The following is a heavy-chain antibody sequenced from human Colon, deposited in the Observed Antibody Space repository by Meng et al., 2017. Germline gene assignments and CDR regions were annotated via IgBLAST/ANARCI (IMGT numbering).Heavy chain of an antibody. J-gene: IGHJ5*02. CDR2: IYYSGST. V-gene: IGHV4-30-4*01. D-gene: IGHD4-17*01. CDR3: ARDRKHYGERGWFDP. CDR1: GGSISSGDYY. Sequence: QVPLPESGPGLGQPSPTLSFTCTVSGGSISSGDYYWSWIRQPPGKGLEWIGYIYYSGSTYSNASLKSRVTISIDRSKNQFSLKLSSVTAADTAVYYCARDRKHYGERGWFDPWGQGTLVTVSS.